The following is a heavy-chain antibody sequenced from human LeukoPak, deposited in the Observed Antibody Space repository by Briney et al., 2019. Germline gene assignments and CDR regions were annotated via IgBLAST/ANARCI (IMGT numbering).Heavy chain of an antibody. Sequence: PGRSLRLSCAASGFNFRRYGLHWVRQAPGKSLEWVALLWSDGSNTNYADSVKGRFTISRDVSKNSLYLQMNSLRVEDTAVYYCARDGPHYDLDVWGQGTTVTVSS. D-gene: IGHD3-3*01. V-gene: IGHV3-33*01. CDR3: ARDGPHYDLDV. CDR2: LWSDGSNT. J-gene: IGHJ6*02. CDR1: GFNFRRYG.